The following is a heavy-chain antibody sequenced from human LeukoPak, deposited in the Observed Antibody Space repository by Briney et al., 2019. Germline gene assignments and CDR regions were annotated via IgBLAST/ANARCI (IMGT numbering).Heavy chain of an antibody. D-gene: IGHD2-21*02. V-gene: IGHV3-23*01. CDR1: GFTFSSYA. CDR2: ISGSGGST. J-gene: IGHJ5*02. Sequence: GGSLRLSCAASGFTFSSYAMSWVRQAPGKGLECVSAISGSGGSTYYADSVKGRFTISRDNSKNTLYLQMNSLRAEDTAVYYCAKDLFVVVTAVGGWFDPWGQGTLVTVSS. CDR3: AKDLFVVVTAVGGWFDP.